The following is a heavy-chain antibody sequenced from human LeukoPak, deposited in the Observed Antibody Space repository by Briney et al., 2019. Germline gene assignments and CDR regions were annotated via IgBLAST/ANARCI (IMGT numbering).Heavy chain of an antibody. J-gene: IGHJ5*02. CDR2: IKQDGSEK. Sequence: GGSLRLSCAASGFTFSSYWMSWVRQAPGKGLEWVANIKQDGSEKYYVDSVKGRFTISRDNAKNSLYLQMNSLRAEDTAVYYCARDLPAYVDYQMCNWFDPWGQGTLVTVSS. CDR1: GFTFSSYW. V-gene: IGHV3-7*01. CDR3: ARDLPAYVDYQMCNWFDP. D-gene: IGHD3-9*01.